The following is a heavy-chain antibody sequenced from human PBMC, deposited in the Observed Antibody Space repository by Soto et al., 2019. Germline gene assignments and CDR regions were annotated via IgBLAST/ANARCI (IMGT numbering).Heavy chain of an antibody. D-gene: IGHD1-7*01. Sequence: QLQLQESGPGLVKPSETLSLTCTVSGGSISSTYSYWAWIRQSPGNGLEWIGSVYYSGTTNYKPSLESRVTISADTSKNQFSLKLTSVTAADTAVYYCARHPTHTELTSYVKHFFDYWGQGALITVSS. CDR1: GGSISSTYSY. J-gene: IGHJ4*02. V-gene: IGHV4-39*01. CDR2: VYYSGTT. CDR3: ARHPTHTELTSYVKHFFDY.